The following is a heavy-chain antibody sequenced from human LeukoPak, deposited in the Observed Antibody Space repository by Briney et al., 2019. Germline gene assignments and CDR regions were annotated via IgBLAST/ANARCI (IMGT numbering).Heavy chain of an antibody. D-gene: IGHD6-6*01. J-gene: IGHJ4*02. CDR1: GGSLISGGSY. CDR2: VYYSGIT. CDR3: ARNLYSSSSPDY. V-gene: IGHV4-39*06. Sequence: KPSETLSLTCTLSGGSLISGGSYWGWIRQSPGKGLEWIVSVYYSGITYYNPSLKSRVTISVDTSKNQFALTVSSVTAADTAVYYCARNLYSSSSPDYWGQATLVTVSS.